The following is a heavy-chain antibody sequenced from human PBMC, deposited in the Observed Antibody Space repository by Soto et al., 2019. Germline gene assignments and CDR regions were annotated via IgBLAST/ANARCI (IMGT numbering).Heavy chain of an antibody. J-gene: IGHJ5*02. CDR1: GGSISSSSYY. D-gene: IGHD3-10*01. V-gene: IGHV4-39*01. CDR3: ARHGITMVRGVIITAGWFDP. Sequence: SETLSLTCTVSGGSISSSSYYWGWISQPPGKGLEWIASIYYSGSTYYNPSLKSRVTISVDTSKNQFSLKLSSVTAADRAVYYCARHGITMVRGVIITAGWFDPWGQGTLVTVSS. CDR2: IYYSGST.